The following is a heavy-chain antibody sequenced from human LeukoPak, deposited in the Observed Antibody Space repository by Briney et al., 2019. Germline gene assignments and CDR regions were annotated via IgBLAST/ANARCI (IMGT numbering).Heavy chain of an antibody. CDR2: IKEDGSEK. CDR3: ARASRGEY. CDR1: GFTFSNYW. J-gene: IGHJ4*02. D-gene: IGHD3-16*01. V-gene: IGHV3-7*04. Sequence: GGPLRLSCAASGFTFSNYWMHWVRQAPGKGPEWVANIKEDGSEKYYVDSVRGRFTISRDNAKNSLYLQMNSLRAEDTAMYYCARASRGEYWGQGTLVTVSS.